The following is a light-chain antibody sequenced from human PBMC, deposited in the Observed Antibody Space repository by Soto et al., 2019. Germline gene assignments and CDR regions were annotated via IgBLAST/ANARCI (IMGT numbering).Light chain of an antibody. CDR2: KAS. CDR1: ESVRSW. V-gene: IGKV1-5*03. Sequence: DIQLTQSPSALSASIGDRVTITCRASESVRSWLAWYQQKAGKAPKFLIYKASTLESGVPSRFSGSGSGTEFTLTISSLQPEDFATYYCQQYNTYPWTFGQGTKV. J-gene: IGKJ1*01. CDR3: QQYNTYPWT.